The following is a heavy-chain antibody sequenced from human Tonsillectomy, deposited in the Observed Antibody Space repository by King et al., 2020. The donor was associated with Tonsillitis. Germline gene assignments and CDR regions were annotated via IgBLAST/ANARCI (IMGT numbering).Heavy chain of an antibody. CDR1: GFAFSNYG. Sequence: VQLVESGGDLAKPGGSLRVSCTASGFAFSNYGMHWVRQFPGKGLEWVAGIDSGDNTDYPDSVKGRFTISRENAKSSLYLQMDSPTAGEPAVYYCARGXXXPXXXXXXXGR. V-gene: IGHV3-13*01. CDR2: IDSGDNT. J-gene: IGHJ2*01. CDR3: ARGXXXPXXXXXX.